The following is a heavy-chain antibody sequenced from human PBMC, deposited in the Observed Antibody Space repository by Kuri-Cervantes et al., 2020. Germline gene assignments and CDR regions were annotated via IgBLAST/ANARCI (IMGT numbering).Heavy chain of an antibody. CDR2: IYYSGST. J-gene: IGHJ4*02. D-gene: IGHD1-7*01. CDR1: GGSVSSGSYY. Sequence: GSLRLSCTVSGGSVSSGSYYWSWIRQPPGKGLEWIGYIYYSGSTNHNPSPKSRVTISVDTSKNQFSLKLSSVTAADTAVYYCARASQEELRLLWGQGTLVTVSS. CDR3: ARASQEELRLL. V-gene: IGHV4-61*01.